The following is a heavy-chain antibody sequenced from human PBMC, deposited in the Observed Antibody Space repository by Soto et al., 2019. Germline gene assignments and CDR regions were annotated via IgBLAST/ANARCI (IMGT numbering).Heavy chain of an antibody. CDR1: GFTFNRHW. Sequence: VQLVESGGDLVQPGGSLRLSCAASGFTFNRHWMHWVRQVPGKGLVWVSRINTDGSNTTYADSVKGRFAISRDNAKNTLYLQMNSLRAEDTAVYYCARSGYDFWSGYFHYYFDSWGQGTLVTVSS. CDR2: INTDGSNT. CDR3: ARSGYDFWSGYFHYYFDS. V-gene: IGHV3-74*03. D-gene: IGHD3-3*01. J-gene: IGHJ4*02.